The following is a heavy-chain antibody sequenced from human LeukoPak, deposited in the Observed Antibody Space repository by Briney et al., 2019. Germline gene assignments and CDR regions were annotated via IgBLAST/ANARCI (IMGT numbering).Heavy chain of an antibody. Sequence: PGGSLRLSCAASGFTFSSYAMHWVRQAPGKGLEWVAVISYDGSNKYYADSVKGRFTISRDDSKNTLYLQMNSLRAEDTAVYYCARYDDYGDYPHDYWGQGTLVTVSS. D-gene: IGHD4-17*01. V-gene: IGHV3-30*04. CDR3: ARYDDYGDYPHDY. CDR2: ISYDGSNK. J-gene: IGHJ4*02. CDR1: GFTFSSYA.